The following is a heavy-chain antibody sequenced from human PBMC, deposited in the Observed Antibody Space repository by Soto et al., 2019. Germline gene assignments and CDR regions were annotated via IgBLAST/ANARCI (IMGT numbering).Heavy chain of an antibody. CDR3: ARDNGNSYPYFDS. Sequence: SETLSVTCTVSCDSITTYYWNWIRQPAGKGLEWIGRIYRSGGTNYNASLKSRVTMSLDTSKNQFSLRLSSVTAADTAVYYCARDNGNSYPYFDSWGQGTLVTVSS. V-gene: IGHV4-4*07. CDR1: CDSITTYY. CDR2: IYRSGGT. D-gene: IGHD1-1*01. J-gene: IGHJ4*02.